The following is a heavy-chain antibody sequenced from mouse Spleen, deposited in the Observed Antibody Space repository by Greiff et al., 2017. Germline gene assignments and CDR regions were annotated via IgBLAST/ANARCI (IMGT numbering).Heavy chain of an antibody. CDR3: ARRGIYDYSAWFAY. CDR1: GFTFSSYA. V-gene: IGHV5-4*01. Sequence: EVQLVESGGGLVKPGGSLKLSCAASGFTFSSYAMSWVRQTPEKRLEWVATISDGGSYTYYPDNVKGRFTISRDNAKNNLYLQMSHLKSEDTAMYYCARRGIYDYSAWFAYWGQGTLVTVSA. J-gene: IGHJ3*01. D-gene: IGHD2-4*01. CDR2: ISDGGSYT.